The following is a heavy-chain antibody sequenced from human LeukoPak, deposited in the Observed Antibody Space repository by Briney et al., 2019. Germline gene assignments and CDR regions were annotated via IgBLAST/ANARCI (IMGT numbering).Heavy chain of an antibody. J-gene: IGHJ4*02. CDR1: GASISSSIYY. CDR2: IYYSRLT. V-gene: IGHV4-39*01. D-gene: IGHD3-10*01. CDR3: ARHYYGSGRRDY. Sequence: SVALSLTCTVSGASISSSIYYWGWISQPAGEGLEWIVSIYYSRLTYYNPSLKSRITISVDTSKNQFSLKLTSVTAADTALYYCARHYYGSGRRDYWGQGTLVTVSS.